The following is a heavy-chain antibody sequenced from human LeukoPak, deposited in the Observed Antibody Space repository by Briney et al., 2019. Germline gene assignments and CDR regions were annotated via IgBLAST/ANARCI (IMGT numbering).Heavy chain of an antibody. CDR1: GFTFGSYA. CDR2: ISYDGSNK. V-gene: IGHV3-30-3*01. D-gene: IGHD5-24*01. J-gene: IGHJ4*02. CDR3: ATSRDGYNYNFDS. Sequence: PGRSLRLSCAASGFTFGSYAMHWVRQAPGKGLEGVAVISYDGSNKYYADSVKGRFTISRDNSKNTLYLQMNSLRAEDTAVYYCATSRDGYNYNFDSWGQGTLVTVSS.